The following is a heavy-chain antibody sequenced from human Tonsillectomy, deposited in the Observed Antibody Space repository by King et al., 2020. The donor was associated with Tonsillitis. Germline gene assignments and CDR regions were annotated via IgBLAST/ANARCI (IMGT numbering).Heavy chain of an antibody. CDR1: GFTFSSYA. D-gene: IGHD4-17*01. V-gene: IGHV3-23*04. Sequence: VQLVESGGGLVQSGGSLRLSCAASGFTFSSYAMSWVRQAPGKGLEWVSGISGSGGSTYYADSVKGRFTISRANSKNTLYLQMNSQRAEDTAVYYCAKGAWHDYGDYVRVRHWGQGTLVSVSS. J-gene: IGHJ1*01. CDR2: ISGSGGST. CDR3: AKGAWHDYGDYVRVRH.